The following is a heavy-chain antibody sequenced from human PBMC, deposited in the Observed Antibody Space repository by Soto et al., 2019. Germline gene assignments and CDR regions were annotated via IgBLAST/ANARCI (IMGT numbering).Heavy chain of an antibody. J-gene: IGHJ3*02. D-gene: IGHD4-17*01. CDR2: ISGSGDSK. CDR1: GFTFSSYA. V-gene: IGHV3-23*01. Sequence: GASLRLSCAASGFTFSSYAMSWVRQGPGKGLEWVSGISGSGDSKHYSDSLKGRFTISRDNSKNTLFLQMNSLRAEDTAVYYCARVRGLLRSHDAFDIWGQGTMVTVSS. CDR3: ARVRGLLRSHDAFDI.